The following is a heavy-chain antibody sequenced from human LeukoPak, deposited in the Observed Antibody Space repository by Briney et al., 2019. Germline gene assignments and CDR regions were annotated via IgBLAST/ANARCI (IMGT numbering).Heavy chain of an antibody. Sequence: GGSLRLSCAPSGFTFSTFSMKWVRQAPGGGLEWVSSISSSSSYIYYADSGTGRFTISRDNATNSMYLQINSLSAEFMAVNYCARGASAVGYCSSTSCYPGYWGQGTLVSVST. J-gene: IGHJ4*02. CDR3: ARGASAVGYCSSTSCYPGY. CDR1: GFTFSTFS. V-gene: IGHV3-21*01. D-gene: IGHD2-2*01. CDR2: ISSSSSYI.